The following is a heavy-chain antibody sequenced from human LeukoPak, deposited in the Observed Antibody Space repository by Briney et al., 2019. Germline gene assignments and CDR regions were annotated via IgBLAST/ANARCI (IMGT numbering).Heavy chain of an antibody. Sequence: QPGGSLRLSCAASGFTFGDYAMHWVRQAPGKGLEWVSGFIWNSRSVIYADSVRGRFSFSRDNAKNSLYLQMNSLTSDDTAFYFCARGPHYASTDYYNLYYFDSWGQGTLVTVSS. CDR3: ARGPHYASTDYYNLYYFDS. J-gene: IGHJ4*02. V-gene: IGHV3-9*01. CDR1: GFTFGDYA. D-gene: IGHD3-10*01. CDR2: FIWNSRSV.